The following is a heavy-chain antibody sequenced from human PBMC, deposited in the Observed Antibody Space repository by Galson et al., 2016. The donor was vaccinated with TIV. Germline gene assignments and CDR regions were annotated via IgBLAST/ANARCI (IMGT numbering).Heavy chain of an antibody. D-gene: IGHD2-21*01. CDR3: AIPPYCGGDCYNYDS. V-gene: IGHV1-3*01. Sequence: SVKVSCKASGYTFTIYAMHWVRQAPGQRLEWMGWINAGNGNTKYSQKFQGRVTITRDTSASTAYMELSSLRSEDTAVYYCAIPPYCGGDCYNYDSWGQGTLVAVSS. CDR2: INAGNGNT. CDR1: GYTFTIYA. J-gene: IGHJ4*02.